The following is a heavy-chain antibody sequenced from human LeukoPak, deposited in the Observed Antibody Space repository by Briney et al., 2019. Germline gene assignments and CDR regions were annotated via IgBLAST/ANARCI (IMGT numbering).Heavy chain of an antibody. CDR1: GGTFSSYA. V-gene: IGHV1-69*13. CDR3: ASGSRKNSSGWYSNWFDP. D-gene: IGHD6-19*01. J-gene: IGHJ5*02. CDR2: IIPIFGTA. Sequence: SVKVSCKASGGTFSSYAISWVRQAPGQGLEWMGGIIPIFGTANYAQKFHGRVTITADESTSTAYMELSSLRSEDTAVYYCASGSRKNSSGWYSNWFDPWGQGTLVTVSS.